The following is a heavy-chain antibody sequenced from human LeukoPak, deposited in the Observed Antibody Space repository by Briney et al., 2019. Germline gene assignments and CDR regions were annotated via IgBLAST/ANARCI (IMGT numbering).Heavy chain of an antibody. CDR2: IIPIFGTA. CDR1: GGTFSSYA. CDR3: ARGRCSSTSCPGDNWFDP. Sequence: EASVKVSCKASGGTFSSYAISWVRQAPGQGLEWMGGIIPIFGTANYAQKFQGRVTITADESTSTAYMELSSLRSEDTAVYYCARGRCSSTSCPGDNWFDPWGKGTVVTVSS. V-gene: IGHV1-69*01. D-gene: IGHD2-2*01. J-gene: IGHJ5*02.